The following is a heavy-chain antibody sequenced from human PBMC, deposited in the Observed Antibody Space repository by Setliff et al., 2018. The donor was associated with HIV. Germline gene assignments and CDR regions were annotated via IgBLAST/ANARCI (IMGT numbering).Heavy chain of an antibody. Sequence: ASVKVSCKSSGYNFTNYHINWVRHAPGQGLEWMGSINPGCGDRGYARKFKDRVTMTRDTSTSTAYMELRSLRSEDTAVYYCARNKGSGILYVSSIVSDAFDIWGQGTMVTVSS. J-gene: IGHJ3*02. D-gene: IGHD3-3*02. CDR1: GYNFTNYH. CDR2: INPGCGDR. V-gene: IGHV1-46*01. CDR3: ARNKGSGILYVSSIVSDAFDI.